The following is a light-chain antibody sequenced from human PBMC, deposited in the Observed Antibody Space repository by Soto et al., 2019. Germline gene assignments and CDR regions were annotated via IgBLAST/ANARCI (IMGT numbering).Light chain of an antibody. Sequence: DIQMTQSPSSLSASVRDRVTITCQASQSINNYLNWYQQKPGRAPKLLIYDASNLEAGVPSRFRGSGSGTDFTFTISRLQPEDFATYYCQQLNSYPLTFGGGTKVDNK. CDR3: QQLNSYPLT. J-gene: IGKJ4*01. CDR2: DAS. CDR1: QSINNY. V-gene: IGKV1-33*01.